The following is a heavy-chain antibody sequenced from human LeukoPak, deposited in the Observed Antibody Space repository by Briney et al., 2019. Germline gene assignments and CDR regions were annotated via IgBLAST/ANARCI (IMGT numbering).Heavy chain of an antibody. V-gene: IGHV3-11*01. D-gene: IGHD3-3*01. CDR3: AKDHYDFGSGYTGPPEQ. CDR1: GFTFSDYY. CDR2: ISSSGSTI. J-gene: IGHJ4*02. Sequence: GGSLRLSCAASGFTFSDYYMSWIRQAPGKGLEWVSYISSSGSTIYYADSVKGRFTISRDNAKNSLYLQMNSLRAEDTAVYYCAKDHYDFGSGYTGPPEQWGQGTLVTASS.